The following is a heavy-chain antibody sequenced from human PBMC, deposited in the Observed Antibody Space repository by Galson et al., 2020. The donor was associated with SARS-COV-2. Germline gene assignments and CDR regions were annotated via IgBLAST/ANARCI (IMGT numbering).Heavy chain of an antibody. CDR1: GFSFNSYA. J-gene: IGHJ6*02. Sequence: QAGGSLRLSCAASGFSFNSYAMIWVRQAPGKGLEWVSSISHSGGSTYYADSVRGRFTVSRDTSENTLYLHMNSLRADDTALYYCAKVSALSPRDGHGYYLDDYYYYAMDLWGQGTTVTVSS. CDR2: ISHSGGST. CDR3: AKVSALSPRDGHGYYLDDYYYYAMDL. D-gene: IGHD3-22*01. V-gene: IGHV3-23*01.